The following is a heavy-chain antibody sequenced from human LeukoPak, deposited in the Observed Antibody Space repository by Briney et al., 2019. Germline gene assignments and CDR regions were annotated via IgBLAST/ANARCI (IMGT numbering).Heavy chain of an antibody. CDR3: ARDRWDYGDSSYYFDY. J-gene: IGHJ4*02. CDR1: GGSISSGGYY. CDR2: IYYSGST. V-gene: IGHV4-31*03. D-gene: IGHD4-17*01. Sequence: PSETLSLTCTVSGGSISSGGYYWSWIRQHPGKGLEWIGYIYYSGSTYYNPSLKSRVTISVDTSKNQFSLKLSSVTAADTAVYYCARDRWDYGDSSYYFDYWGQGTLVTVSS.